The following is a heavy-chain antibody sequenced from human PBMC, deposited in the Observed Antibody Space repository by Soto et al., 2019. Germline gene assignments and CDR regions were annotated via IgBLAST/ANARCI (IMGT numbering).Heavy chain of an antibody. D-gene: IGHD3-10*01. J-gene: IGHJ4*02. CDR3: ASSYGSGYRAFDY. V-gene: IGHV1-69*02. Sequence: QVQLVQSGAEVKKPGSSVRVSCKASGDTFTFYSINWVRQAPGLGLEWMGRINPILSMSNYAQRFQGRGTMPADKSTSTASMGLSSLRSEYTARYYCASSYGSGYRAFDYWGQGALVTVSS. CDR2: INPILSMS. CDR1: GDTFTFYS.